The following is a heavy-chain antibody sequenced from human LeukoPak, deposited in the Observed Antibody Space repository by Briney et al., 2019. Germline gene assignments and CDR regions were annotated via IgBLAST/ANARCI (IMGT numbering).Heavy chain of an antibody. V-gene: IGHV4-4*09. D-gene: IGHD3-22*01. CDR2: IYTSGST. Sequence: SETLSLTCTVSGGSISSYYWSWIRQPPGKGLEWIGYIYTSGSTNYNPSLKSRVTISADTSKNQFSLKLSSVTAADTAVYYCARHSSGSEATDHFDYWGQGTLVTVSS. CDR1: GGSISSYY. J-gene: IGHJ4*02. CDR3: ARHSSGSEATDHFDY.